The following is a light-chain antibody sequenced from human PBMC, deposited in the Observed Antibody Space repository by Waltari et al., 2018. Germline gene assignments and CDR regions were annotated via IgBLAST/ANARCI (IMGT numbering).Light chain of an antibody. J-gene: IGKJ1*01. CDR3: QKYGSSPLWT. Sequence: EIVLTQSPGTLSLSPGESATLSCRASQTVGSNYLAWYQQKPGQAPRLLSYGASTRPPGVPDRFSGRGSGTDLTLIISRLEPEDFAVYYCQKYGSSPLWTFGQGTKVEI. CDR2: GAS. V-gene: IGKV3-20*01. CDR1: QTVGSNY.